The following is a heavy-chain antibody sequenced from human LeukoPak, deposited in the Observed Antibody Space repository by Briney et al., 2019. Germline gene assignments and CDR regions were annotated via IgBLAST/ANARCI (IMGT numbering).Heavy chain of an antibody. CDR3: ARVMDVVAGYYYYMDV. V-gene: IGHV4-4*07. Sequence: SETLSLTCSVSGDSISSYHWTWVRQPAGKGLEWIGHIHSSGSTDYNPSLKSRVTMSVDTSKNQFSVKLNSVTAADTAVYYCARVMDVVAGYYYYMDVWGQGTTVTVSS. D-gene: IGHD5-12*01. J-gene: IGHJ6*02. CDR2: IHSSGST. CDR1: GDSISSYH.